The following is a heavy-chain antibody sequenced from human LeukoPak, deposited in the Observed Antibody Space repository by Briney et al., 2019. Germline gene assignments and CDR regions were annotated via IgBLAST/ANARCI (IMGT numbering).Heavy chain of an antibody. J-gene: IGHJ4*02. Sequence: PSETLSLTCAVSGVSLSGYYWGWIRQTPGKGLEWIGEINHSGRTNYNPSLKSRVTISVDTSKNQFSLKLSSVTAADTAVYYCARTTTARQPSRYFDSWGQGTLVTVSS. CDR3: ARTTTARQPSRYFDS. V-gene: IGHV4-34*01. CDR1: GVSLSGYY. CDR2: INHSGRT. D-gene: IGHD6-6*01.